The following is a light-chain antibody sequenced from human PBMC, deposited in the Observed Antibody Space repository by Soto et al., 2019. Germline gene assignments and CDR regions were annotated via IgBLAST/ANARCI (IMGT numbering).Light chain of an antibody. V-gene: IGKV1-5*03. CDR1: QSISSW. Sequence: DIQMTQSPSTLSASVGDRVTITCRASQSISSWLAWYQQKPGKAPKLLIYKASSLESGVPSRFSGSGSGTESTITISSLQPDDFATYYRQQYNSYYTFGQGTKLEIK. CDR3: QQYNSYYT. J-gene: IGKJ2*01. CDR2: KAS.